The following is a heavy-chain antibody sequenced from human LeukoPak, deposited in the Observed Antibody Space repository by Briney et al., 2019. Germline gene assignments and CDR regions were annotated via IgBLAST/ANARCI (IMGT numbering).Heavy chain of an antibody. J-gene: IGHJ3*02. Sequence: ASVKVSCKASGYTFTTHDINWVRQAPGQGLEWMGWISAYNGNTNYAQKLQGRVTMTTDTSTSTAYMELRSLRSDDTAVYYCARIYRYSGSYTSSGAFDIWGQGTMVTVSS. CDR2: ISAYNGNT. V-gene: IGHV1-18*01. CDR3: ARIYRYSGSYTSSGAFDI. CDR1: GYTFTTHD. D-gene: IGHD1-26*01.